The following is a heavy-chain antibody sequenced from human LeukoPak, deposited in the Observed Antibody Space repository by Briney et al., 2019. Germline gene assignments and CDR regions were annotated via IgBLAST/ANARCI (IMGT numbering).Heavy chain of an antibody. D-gene: IGHD3-22*01. Sequence: SETLSLTCTVSSDSISSYYWSWIRQPPGKGLEWIGYIYYSGTTKYSPSLKSRVTISIDTSKNQFSLKLSSVTAADTAVYYCARGPYYYDSFDIWGQGTMVTVSS. CDR1: SDSISSYY. J-gene: IGHJ3*02. V-gene: IGHV4-59*01. CDR2: IYYSGTT. CDR3: ARGPYYYDSFDI.